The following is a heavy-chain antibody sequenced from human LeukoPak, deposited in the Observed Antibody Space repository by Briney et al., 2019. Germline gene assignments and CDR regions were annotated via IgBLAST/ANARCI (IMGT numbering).Heavy chain of an antibody. Sequence: GGSLRLSCAASGFTFSSYATHWVRQAPAKGLEWVSYISSSSSTIYYADSVKGRFTISRDNAKNSLYLQMNSLRDEDTAVYYCASPQESGTTSFVGYWGQGTLVTVSS. J-gene: IGHJ4*02. CDR3: ASPQESGTTSFVGY. CDR2: ISSSSSTI. D-gene: IGHD2/OR15-2a*01. V-gene: IGHV3-48*02. CDR1: GFTFSSYA.